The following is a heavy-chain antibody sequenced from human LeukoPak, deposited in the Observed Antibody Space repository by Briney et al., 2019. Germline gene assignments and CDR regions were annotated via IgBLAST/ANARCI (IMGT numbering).Heavy chain of an antibody. Sequence: SETLSLTCTVSGGSISSYYWSWIRQPPGKGLEWIGYIYYSGSTNYNPSLMSRVTISVDTSENQFSLKLSSVTAADTAVYYCARRLYDYGDSWYFDLWGRGTLVTVSS. CDR2: IYYSGST. CDR3: ARRLYDYGDSWYFDL. J-gene: IGHJ2*01. V-gene: IGHV4-59*08. D-gene: IGHD4-17*01. CDR1: GGSISSYY.